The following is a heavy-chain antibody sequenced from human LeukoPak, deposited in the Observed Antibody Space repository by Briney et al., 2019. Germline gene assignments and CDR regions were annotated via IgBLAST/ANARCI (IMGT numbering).Heavy chain of an antibody. CDR3: ARNSAAVYYYYGMDV. CDR1: GGSISSYY. V-gene: IGHV4-59*01. J-gene: IGHJ6*04. D-gene: IGHD6-13*01. CDR2: IYYSGST. Sequence: SETLSLTCTDSGGSISSYYWSWIRQPPGKGLEWIGYIYYSGSTNYNPSLKSRVTISVDTSKNKFSLKLSSVTAADTAVYYCARNSAAVYYYYGMDVWGKGTTVTVSS.